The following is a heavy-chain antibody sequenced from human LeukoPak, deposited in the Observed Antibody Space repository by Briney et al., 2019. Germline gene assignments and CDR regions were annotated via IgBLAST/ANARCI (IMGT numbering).Heavy chain of an antibody. CDR2: ITTSSSYI. J-gene: IGHJ6*04. V-gene: IGHV3-21*01. Sequence: GGSLRLSCAASGFTFSSYYMNWVRQAPRKGLEWVSSITTSSSYIYYADSVKGRFTISRDNAKNSLYLQMNSLRAEDTAVYYCAELGITMIGGVWGKGTTVTISS. CDR3: AELGITMIGGV. D-gene: IGHD3-10*02. CDR1: GFTFSSYY.